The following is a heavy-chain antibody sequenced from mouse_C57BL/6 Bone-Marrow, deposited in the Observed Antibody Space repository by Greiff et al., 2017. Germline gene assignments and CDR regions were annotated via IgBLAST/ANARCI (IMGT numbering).Heavy chain of an antibody. V-gene: IGHV14-4*01. D-gene: IGHD1-1*01. CDR1: GFNIKDDY. CDR2: IDPENGDT. CDR3: TPYYGSRGY. J-gene: IGHJ2*01. Sequence: VQLKESGAELVRPGASVKLSCTASGFNIKDDYMHWVKQRPEQGLEWIGWIDPENGDTEYASKFQGKATITADTYSNTAYLQLSSLTSEDTAVYYCTPYYGSRGYWGQGTTLTVSS.